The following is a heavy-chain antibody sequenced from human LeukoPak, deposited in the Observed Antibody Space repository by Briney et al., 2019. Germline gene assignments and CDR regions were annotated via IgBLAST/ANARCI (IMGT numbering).Heavy chain of an antibody. Sequence: ASVKVSCKASGHTFNSYNINWVRQAPGQGLEWMGRINPSGSSASYAQKFQGRVTVTRDTSTSTVYMELSSLRSEDTALYYCATRILPYSSSSVFNSWGQGTLVTVSS. CDR1: GHTFNSYN. CDR2: INPSGSSA. J-gene: IGHJ4*02. D-gene: IGHD6-6*01. V-gene: IGHV1-46*02. CDR3: ATRILPYSSSSVFNS.